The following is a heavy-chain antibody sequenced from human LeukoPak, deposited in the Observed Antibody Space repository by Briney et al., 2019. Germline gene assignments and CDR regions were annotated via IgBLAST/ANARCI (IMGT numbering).Heavy chain of an antibody. J-gene: IGHJ6*03. D-gene: IGHD3-10*01. CDR1: GGSISSSNW. CDR2: IYHSGST. V-gene: IGHV4-4*02. CDR3: ARNGRNYYGSGSSYYYYYYMDV. Sequence: SGTLSLTCAVSGGSISSSNWWSWVRQPPGKGLEWIGEIYHSGSTNYNPSLKSRVTISVDKSKNQFSLKLSSVTAADTAVYYCARNGRNYYGSGSSYYYYYYMDVWGKGTTVTVSS.